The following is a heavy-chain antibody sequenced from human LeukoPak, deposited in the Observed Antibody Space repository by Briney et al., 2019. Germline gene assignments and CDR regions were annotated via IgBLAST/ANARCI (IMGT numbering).Heavy chain of an antibody. Sequence: GGSLRLSCAASGFTFSSYWMSWVRQAPGKGLEWVANIKQDGSEKYYVDSVKGRFTISRDNAKNSLYLQMNSLRAEDTAVYYCARVDYYDSSGYYDPDYWGQGTLVTVSS. V-gene: IGHV3-7*01. CDR2: IKQDGSEK. CDR3: ARVDYYDSSGYYDPDY. CDR1: GFTFSSYW. D-gene: IGHD3-22*01. J-gene: IGHJ4*02.